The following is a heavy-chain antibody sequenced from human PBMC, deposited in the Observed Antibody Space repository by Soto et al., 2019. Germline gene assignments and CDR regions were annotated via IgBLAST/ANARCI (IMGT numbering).Heavy chain of an antibody. CDR3: ARVGGVAARTFDY. D-gene: IGHD6-6*01. Sequence: PSETLSLTCIVAGGSISNNYWSWIEQPPGKGREWIGYIFYSRSTNYIPSLKSRVTISVDTSENQFCLNLRSVTAADTALYYCARVGGVAARTFDYWGQGTLVNVSS. J-gene: IGHJ4*02. CDR1: GGSISNNY. CDR2: IFYSRST. V-gene: IGHV4-59*01.